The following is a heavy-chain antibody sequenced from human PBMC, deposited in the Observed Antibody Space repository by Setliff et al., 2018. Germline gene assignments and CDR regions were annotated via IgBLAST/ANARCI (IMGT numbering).Heavy chain of an antibody. J-gene: IGHJ6*03. D-gene: IGHD3-16*01. Sequence: ASVKVSCKASGYTFTSYGISWVRQAPGQGLEWMGWISAYNGNTNYAQKLQGRVTMTTDTSTSTAYMEPRSLRSDDTAVYYCARMITPHRWSYYYYYMDVWGKGTTVTVSS. CDR3: ARMITPHRWSYYYYYMDV. CDR2: ISAYNGNT. V-gene: IGHV1-18*01. CDR1: GYTFTSYG.